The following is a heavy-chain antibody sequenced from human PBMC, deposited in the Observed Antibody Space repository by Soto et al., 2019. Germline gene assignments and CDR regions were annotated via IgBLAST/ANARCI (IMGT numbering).Heavy chain of an antibody. Sequence: EVQLVESGGGLVKPGGSLRLSCAASGFTFSNYNMNWVRQAPGKGLEWVSSISSSSSYIYYADSVKGRLTISRDNAKSSLYLQMNSLRAEDTAVYYCARVYHYDHSGYLIWGQGTLVTVSS. CDR1: GFTFSNYN. J-gene: IGHJ4*02. CDR2: ISSSSSYI. D-gene: IGHD3-22*01. CDR3: ARVYHYDHSGYLI. V-gene: IGHV3-21*01.